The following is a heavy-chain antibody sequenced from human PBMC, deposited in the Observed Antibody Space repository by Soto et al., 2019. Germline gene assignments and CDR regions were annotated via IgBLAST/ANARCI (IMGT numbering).Heavy chain of an antibody. Sequence: SVKVSCKASGGTFSDFTVSCVRQAPGQGLEWMGRIIPMFDITNYAQKFQGRVTISADRSTSTAYMELSSLRSEDTAVYYCATDKACFSSTCYGPLDYWGQGTLVTVSS. V-gene: IGHV1-69*04. CDR3: ATDKACFSSTCYGPLDY. CDR2: IIPMFDIT. J-gene: IGHJ4*02. CDR1: GGTFSDFT. D-gene: IGHD2-2*01.